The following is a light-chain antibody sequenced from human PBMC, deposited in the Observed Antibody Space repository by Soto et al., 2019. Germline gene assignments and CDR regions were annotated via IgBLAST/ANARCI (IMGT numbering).Light chain of an antibody. V-gene: IGLV2-8*01. CDR2: EVS. CDR3: SSYAGSNNLI. J-gene: IGLJ2*01. CDR1: SSDLGSYNY. Sequence: QSVLTQPTSASGSPGQSVTISCTGTSSDLGSYNYVSWYQQHPGKAPKLMIYEVSKRPSGVPDRFSGSKSGNTASLTVSGLQAEDEADYYCSSYAGSNNLIFGGGTKLTVL.